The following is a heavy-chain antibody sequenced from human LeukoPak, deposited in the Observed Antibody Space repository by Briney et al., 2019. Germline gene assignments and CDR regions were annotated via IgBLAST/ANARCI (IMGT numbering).Heavy chain of an antibody. D-gene: IGHD3-10*01. Sequence: GGSLRLSCAASGFTFSSHAMSWVRQAPGKGLEWVSALSPSGGTTYYADSVKGRFTISRDNSKNTLYLQMNSLRAEDTAVYYCAKREGSSGSYTIMDVWGKGTTVTVSS. J-gene: IGHJ6*03. CDR3: AKREGSSGSYTIMDV. V-gene: IGHV3-23*01. CDR2: LSPSGGTT. CDR1: GFTFSSHA.